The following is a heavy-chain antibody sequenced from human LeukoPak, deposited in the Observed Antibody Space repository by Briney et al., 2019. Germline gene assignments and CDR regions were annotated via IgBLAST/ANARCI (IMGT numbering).Heavy chain of an antibody. V-gene: IGHV4-61*02. CDR1: GGSISSGSYY. D-gene: IGHD2-15*01. CDR2: IYTSGNT. CDR3: ATQLQVCSGGSCYSGNGIDY. Sequence: SQTLSLTCTVSGGSISSGSYYWSWIRQPAGKGLEWIGRIYTSGNTNYNPSLKSRVTISVDTSKNQFSLKLSSVTAADTAVYYCATQLQVCSGGSCYSGNGIDYWGQGTLVTVSS. J-gene: IGHJ4*02.